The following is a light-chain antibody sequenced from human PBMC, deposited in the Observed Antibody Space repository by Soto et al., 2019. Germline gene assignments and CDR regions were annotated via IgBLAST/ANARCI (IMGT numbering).Light chain of an antibody. J-gene: IGKJ4*01. CDR1: QSVSRY. CDR2: DTS. CDR3: QQRSSWPT. V-gene: IGKV3-11*01. Sequence: EIVLTQSPATLSLSPGERATLSCRASQSVSRYLAWYQQKPGQAPRLLIYDTSHRATGIPARFSGSGSGTDFPLTISRLETEDFTVYYCQQRSSWPTFGGGTKVEIK.